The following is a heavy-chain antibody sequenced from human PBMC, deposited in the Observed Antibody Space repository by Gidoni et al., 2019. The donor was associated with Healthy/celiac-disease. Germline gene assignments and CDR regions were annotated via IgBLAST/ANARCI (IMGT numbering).Heavy chain of an antibody. CDR2: IWYDGSNK. Sequence: QVQLVASGGGVVQPGRSLRLSCAASGFTFSSYGMHWVRQAPGKGLEWVAVIWYDGSNKYYADSVKGRFTIARDNSKNTLYLQMNSLRAEDTAVYYCARWGFGDFDYWGQGTLVTVSS. CDR3: ARWGFGDFDY. CDR1: GFTFSSYG. V-gene: IGHV3-33*01. D-gene: IGHD3-10*01. J-gene: IGHJ4*02.